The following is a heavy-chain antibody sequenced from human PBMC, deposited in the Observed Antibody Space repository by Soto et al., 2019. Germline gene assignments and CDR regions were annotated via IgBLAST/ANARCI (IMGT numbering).Heavy chain of an antibody. CDR3: ARRGYSSSWPAPFDY. J-gene: IGHJ4*02. V-gene: IGHV4-39*01. D-gene: IGHD6-13*01. CDR1: GGSMRSSSYY. CDR2: IYYSGST. Sequence: SETLSLTCTVSGGSMRSSSYYWGWIRLPLGKGLEWIGSIYYSGSTYYNPSLKSRVTISVDTSKNQFSLKLSSVTAADTAVYYCARRGYSSSWPAPFDYWGQGTLVTVS.